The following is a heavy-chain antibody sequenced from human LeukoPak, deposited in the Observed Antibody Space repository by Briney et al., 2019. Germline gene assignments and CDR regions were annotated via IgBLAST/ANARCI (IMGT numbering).Heavy chain of an antibody. D-gene: IGHD4-17*01. CDR3: ASPYDYGDHYLDALHI. Sequence: SVKVSCKASGYMFTSYGVSWVRQAPGQGLEWMGRIIPLFGTADYAQRYQGRVTISADNSLNTAYLELSSLTSEDTAVYYCASPYDYGDHYLDALHIWGQGTIVTVSS. J-gene: IGHJ3*02. V-gene: IGHV1-69*06. CDR2: IIPLFGTA. CDR1: GYMFTSYG.